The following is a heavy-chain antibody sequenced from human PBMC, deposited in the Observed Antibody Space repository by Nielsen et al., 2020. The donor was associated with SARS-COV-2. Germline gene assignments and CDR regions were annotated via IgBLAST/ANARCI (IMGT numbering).Heavy chain of an antibody. CDR3: AKDRDTMIVVVTNFDY. V-gene: IGHV3-30*18. CDR1: GFTFSSYG. CDR2: ISYDGSNK. D-gene: IGHD3-22*01. J-gene: IGHJ4*02. Sequence: GESLKISCAASGFTFSSYGMHWVRQAPGKGLEGVAVISYDGSNKYYADSVKGRFTISRDNSKNTLYLQMNSLRAEDTAVYYCAKDRDTMIVVVTNFDYWGQGTLVTVSS.